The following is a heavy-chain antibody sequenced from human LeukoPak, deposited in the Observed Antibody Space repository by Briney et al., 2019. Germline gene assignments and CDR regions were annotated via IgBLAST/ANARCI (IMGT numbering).Heavy chain of an antibody. J-gene: IGHJ4*01. CDR1: GGSISSSSYC. CDR2: MYYSGST. D-gene: IGHD3-10*01. CDR3: ARGPITMLRGVKWKRWGYFDY. Sequence: SETLSLTCTVAGGSISSSSYCWGWIRQPPGKGLGWIVSMYYSGSTCYNPSLKSRVTISVGTSKNQFSLKLSSVTAADTGVYYCARGPITMLRGVKWKRWGYFDYWGQGTLVNVSS. V-gene: IGHV4-39*07.